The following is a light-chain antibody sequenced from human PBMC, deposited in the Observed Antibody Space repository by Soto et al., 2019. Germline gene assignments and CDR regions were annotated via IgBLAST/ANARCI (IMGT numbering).Light chain of an antibody. CDR3: QPYGSSRT. V-gene: IGKV3-20*01. CDR1: QSVSSN. J-gene: IGKJ1*01. CDR2: GAS. Sequence: EIVMTQSPSTLAVSPGERATLSCRASQSVSSNLAWYQQKPGQAPRLLIYGASSRATGIPDRFSGSGSGTDFTLTISRLEPEDFAVYYCQPYGSSRTFGQGTKVDIK.